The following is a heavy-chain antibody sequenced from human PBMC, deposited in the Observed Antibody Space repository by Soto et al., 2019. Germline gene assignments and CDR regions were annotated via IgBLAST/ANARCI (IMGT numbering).Heavy chain of an antibody. J-gene: IGHJ5*02. V-gene: IGHV4-34*01. Sequence: PSETLSLTCTVYDGPFYWTWIRQSPGKGLEWIGEVTLRGSTNYNPSLQSRVSISVDTSKNQFSLRLESVTAADTAVYYCARGVVLRFFDSSRKRFDPWGPGTPVTVSS. D-gene: IGHD3-9*01. CDR2: VTLRGST. CDR1: DGPFY. CDR3: ARGVVLRFFDSSRKRFDP.